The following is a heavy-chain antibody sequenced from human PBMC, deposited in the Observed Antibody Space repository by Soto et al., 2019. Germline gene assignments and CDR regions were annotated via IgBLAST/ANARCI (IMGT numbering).Heavy chain of an antibody. CDR3: ARDRSYSLDV. Sequence: HPWGSLRLSCAVSGSTFSNDWMHWVRQAPGKGLVWVSHINSDGSSTNYADFVKGRFTIARDNAKNTVYLQMNSLRAEDTAVYYCARDRSYSLDVWGQGTTVTVPS. V-gene: IGHV3-74*01. CDR1: GSTFSNDW. J-gene: IGHJ6*02. CDR2: INSDGSST.